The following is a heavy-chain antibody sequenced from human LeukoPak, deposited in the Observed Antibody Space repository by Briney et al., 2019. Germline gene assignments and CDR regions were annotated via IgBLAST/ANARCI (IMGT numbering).Heavy chain of an antibody. J-gene: IGHJ6*02. Sequence: GGSLRLSCAASGFTFSDYYMSWIRQAPGKGLEWVSYISSSGSTIYYADSVKGRFTISRDNAKNSLYLQLNSLRAEDAAVYYCAKDFPHYYESSHGMDAWGQGTTVTVSS. V-gene: IGHV3-11*04. CDR1: GFTFSDYY. CDR2: ISSSGSTI. D-gene: IGHD3-22*01. CDR3: AKDFPHYYESSHGMDA.